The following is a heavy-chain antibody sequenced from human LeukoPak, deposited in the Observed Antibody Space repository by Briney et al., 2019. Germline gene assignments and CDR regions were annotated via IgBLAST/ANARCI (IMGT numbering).Heavy chain of an antibody. D-gene: IGHD3/OR15-3a*01. CDR3: ARGGVGLIIIPGWEYDYYGMDV. CDR2: ISSSGSYM. V-gene: IGHV3-21*01. Sequence: PGGSLRLSCAASGFTLSTYSMNWVRQAPGKGLEWVSSISSSGSYMYYVDSVKGRFTITRDNAKNSLYLQMNSLRAKDTAVYYCARGGVGLIIIPGWEYDYYGMDVWGQGTTVTVSS. CDR1: GFTLSTYS. J-gene: IGHJ6*02.